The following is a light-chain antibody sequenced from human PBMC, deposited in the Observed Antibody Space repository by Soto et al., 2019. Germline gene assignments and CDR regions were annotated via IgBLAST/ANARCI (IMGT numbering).Light chain of an antibody. J-gene: IGKJ4*01. CDR2: ASS. V-gene: IGKV1-39*01. CDR3: QQSYSNIFS. Sequence: DIQLTQSPPSLSASVGDRVTINCRASQNIYIYVNWYQVKPGKAPKLLIFASSTLQSGVPSRFSGSGSGADFSLTISSLQPEDLATYYCQQSYSNIFSFGGGTRVEL. CDR1: QNIYIY.